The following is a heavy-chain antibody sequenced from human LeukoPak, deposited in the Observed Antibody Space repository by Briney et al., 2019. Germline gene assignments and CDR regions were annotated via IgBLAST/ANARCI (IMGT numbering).Heavy chain of an antibody. J-gene: IGHJ4*02. CDR3: VRGTYFYDVSGYFAH. CDR2: IYSSGDT. D-gene: IGHD3-22*01. V-gene: IGHV4-4*07. Sequence: SETLSLTCTVSGDSVSDFSWNWIRQTAGKGLGWIGQIYSSGDTDYNPSLKSRVAMSVDTSKNQISLTLSSVTAADTAVYFCVRGTYFYDVSGYFAHWGRGTQVTVSS. CDR1: GDSVSDFS.